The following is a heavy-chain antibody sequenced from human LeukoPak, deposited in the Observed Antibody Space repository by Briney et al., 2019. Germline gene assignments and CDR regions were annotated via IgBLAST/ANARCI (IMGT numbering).Heavy chain of an antibody. J-gene: IGHJ4*02. CDR2: ISGSGGST. Sequence: GGSLRLSCAASGFTFSSCAMNWVRQAPGKGLEWVSAISGSGGSTYYADSVKGRFTISRDNSKNTLYLQMNSLRAEDTAVYYCAKDVDYIWGSYRYRKGYFDYWGQGTLVTVSS. D-gene: IGHD3-16*02. V-gene: IGHV3-23*01. CDR1: GFTFSSCA. CDR3: AKDVDYIWGSYRYRKGYFDY.